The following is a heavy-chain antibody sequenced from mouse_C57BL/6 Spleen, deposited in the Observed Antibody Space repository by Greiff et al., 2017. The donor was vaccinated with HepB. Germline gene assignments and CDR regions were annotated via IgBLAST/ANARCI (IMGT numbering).Heavy chain of an antibody. CDR3: ARYSNYWYFDV. Sequence: EVQLQQSGPELVKPGASVKISCKASGYTFTDYYMNWVKQSHGKSLEWIGDINPNNGGTSYNQKFKGKATLTVDKSSSTAYMELRSLTSEDSAVYYCARYSNYWYFDVWGTGTTVTVSS. D-gene: IGHD2-5*01. CDR1: GYTFTDYY. J-gene: IGHJ1*03. V-gene: IGHV1-26*01. CDR2: INPNNGGT.